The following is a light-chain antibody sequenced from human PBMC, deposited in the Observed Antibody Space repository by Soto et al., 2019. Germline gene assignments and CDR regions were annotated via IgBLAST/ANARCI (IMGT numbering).Light chain of an antibody. J-gene: IGKJ4*01. CDR3: QKRSNGPLT. V-gene: IGKV3-11*01. CDR1: QNVTSY. CDR2: DAS. Sequence: EIVLTQSPVILSLSPGERATLSCRANQNVTSYLAWYKQKPGQAPRLLIYDASNRATGIPARFSGRGSGTDFILIISTLEPEDFAFYYCQKRSNGPLTFGGGTKVEIK.